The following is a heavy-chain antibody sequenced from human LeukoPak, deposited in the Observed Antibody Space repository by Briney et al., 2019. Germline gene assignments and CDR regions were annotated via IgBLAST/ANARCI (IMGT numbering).Heavy chain of an antibody. CDR2: IYTSDST. Sequence: SETLSLTCTVSGSSISSYYWSWIRQPAGKGLEWIGRIYTSDSTNHNPSLKSRVTMSVDASKTQFSLKLNSVTAADTAVYYCARETNSSSWRALDYWGQGTLVTVSS. CDR3: ARETNSSSWRALDY. J-gene: IGHJ4*02. D-gene: IGHD6-13*01. V-gene: IGHV4-4*07. CDR1: GSSISSYY.